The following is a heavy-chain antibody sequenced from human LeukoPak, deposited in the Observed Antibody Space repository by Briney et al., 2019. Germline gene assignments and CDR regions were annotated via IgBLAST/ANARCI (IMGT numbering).Heavy chain of an antibody. V-gene: IGHV3-20*04. Sequence: GGSLRLSCAASGFTFGDYGMSWVRQAPGKGLEWVSGINWNGGSTGYADSVKGRFTISRENAKNSLHLQMNSLRAEDTALYSCAREPRGYCTKGVCYISEHLDYWGQGTLVTVSS. J-gene: IGHJ4*02. CDR3: AREPRGYCTKGVCYISEHLDY. D-gene: IGHD2-8*01. CDR1: GFTFGDYG. CDR2: INWNGGST.